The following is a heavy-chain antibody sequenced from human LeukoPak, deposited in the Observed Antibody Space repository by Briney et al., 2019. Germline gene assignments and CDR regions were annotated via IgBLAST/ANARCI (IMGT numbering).Heavy chain of an antibody. Sequence: GGSLRLSCAASGFTFDDYAMHWVRQAPGKGLEWVSAISGSGGSTYYADSVKGRFTISRDNAKNSLYLQMNSLRAEDTAVYYCARKETGKPFDYWGQGTLVTVSS. CDR2: ISGSGGST. J-gene: IGHJ4*02. CDR3: ARKETGKPFDY. V-gene: IGHV3-23*01. D-gene: IGHD6-13*01. CDR1: GFTFDDYA.